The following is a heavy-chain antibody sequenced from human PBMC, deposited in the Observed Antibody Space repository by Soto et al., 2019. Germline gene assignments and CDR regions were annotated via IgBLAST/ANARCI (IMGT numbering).Heavy chain of an antibody. J-gene: IGHJ6*02. CDR2: IRSKANSYAT. Sequence: GGSLRLSCAASGFTFSGSAMHWVRQASGRGLEWVGRIRSKANSYATAYAASVKGRFTIARDDSKNTVYLQMNSLKTEDTAIYLCASHTVSAILPAMDVWGQGTAVTVSS. V-gene: IGHV3-73*01. CDR3: ASHTVSAILPAMDV. D-gene: IGHD6-19*01. CDR1: GFTFSGSA.